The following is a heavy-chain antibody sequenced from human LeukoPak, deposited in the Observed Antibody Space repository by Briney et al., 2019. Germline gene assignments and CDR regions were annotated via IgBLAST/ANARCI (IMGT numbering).Heavy chain of an antibody. CDR1: GFTFSDYY. Sequence: GGCLRLSCAPSGFTFSDYYMSWIRQAPGEGLGWVSYISSRSSYTNYADSVKGPFTISRDNAKNSLYLQMNSLRAEDTAVYYGARCAGFGESCDYWGQGTLVTVSS. V-gene: IGHV3-11*03. J-gene: IGHJ4*02. D-gene: IGHD3-10*01. CDR2: ISSRSSYT. CDR3: ARCAGFGESCDY.